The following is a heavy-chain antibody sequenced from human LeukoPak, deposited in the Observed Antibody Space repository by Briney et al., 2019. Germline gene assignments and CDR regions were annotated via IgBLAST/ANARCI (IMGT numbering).Heavy chain of an antibody. V-gene: IGHV3-13*01. D-gene: IGHD4-23*01. CDR2: I. Sequence: PGGSLRLAWAAAGFTVSSDDMHWVRQATGKGLEWVSAIKGRFTISSENATNSLYLQMNRLRAGDTAVYYCARVKDGGLGFDYWGQGTLVTVSS. CDR3: ARVKDGGLGFDY. CDR1: GFTVSSDD. J-gene: IGHJ4*02.